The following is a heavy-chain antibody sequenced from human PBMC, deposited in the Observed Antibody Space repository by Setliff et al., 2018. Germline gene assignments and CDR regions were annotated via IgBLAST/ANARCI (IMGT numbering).Heavy chain of an antibody. D-gene: IGHD2-2*01. CDR1: GFTFGDFA. J-gene: IGHJ4*02. CDR2: IWYDGSNK. Sequence: PGGSLRLSCAASGFTFGDFAMYWVRQAPGKGLEWVAVIWYDGSNKFYADFVKGRFTVSRDNSKNTLFLQMNSLRAEDTAVYYCARVGYCSGPTCYPFDSWGQGNLVTVSS. CDR3: ARVGYCSGPTCYPFDS. V-gene: IGHV3-33*01.